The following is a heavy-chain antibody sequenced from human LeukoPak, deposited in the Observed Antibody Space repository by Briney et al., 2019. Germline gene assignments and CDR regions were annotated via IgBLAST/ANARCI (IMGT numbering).Heavy chain of an antibody. Sequence: SETLSLTCAVYGGSFSGYYWSWIPQPPGKGLEWFGEINHSGSTNYNPFLKSRVTISVDTSKNQFSLKLSSVTAADTAVYYCARGRRCSSTSCHAGWFDPWGQGTLVTVSS. D-gene: IGHD2-2*01. CDR1: GGSFSGYY. J-gene: IGHJ5*02. CDR2: INHSGST. V-gene: IGHV4-34*01. CDR3: ARGRRCSSTSCHAGWFDP.